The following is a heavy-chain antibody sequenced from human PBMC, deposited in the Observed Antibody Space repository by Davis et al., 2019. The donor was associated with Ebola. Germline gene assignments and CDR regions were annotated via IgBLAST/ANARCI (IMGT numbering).Heavy chain of an antibody. CDR2: ISNTGSPI. CDR1: GFTFRNYE. J-gene: IGHJ4*02. CDR3: VRDSSSLSYFEY. D-gene: IGHD6-13*01. V-gene: IGHV3-48*03. Sequence: GESLKISCAASGFTFRNYEMNWVRQAPGKGLEWVSYISNTGSPIYYADSVKGRFTISRDNAKNSLFLQMDSLRAEDTAVYFCVRDSSSLSYFEYWGQGTLVTVSS.